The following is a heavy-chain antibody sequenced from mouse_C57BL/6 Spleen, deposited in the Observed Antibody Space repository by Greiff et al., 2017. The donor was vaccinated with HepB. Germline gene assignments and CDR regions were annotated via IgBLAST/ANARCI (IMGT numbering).Heavy chain of an antibody. J-gene: IGHJ1*03. CDR3: ARTYGSSPYWYFDV. CDR2: INPNNGGT. V-gene: IGHV1-18*01. CDR1: GYTFTDYN. Sequence: VQLQQSGPELVKPGASVKIPCKASGYTFTDYNMDWVKQSHGKSLEWIGDINPNNGGTIYNQKFKGKATLTVDKSSSTAYMELRSLTSEDTAVYYCARTYGSSPYWYFDVWGTGTTVTVSS. D-gene: IGHD1-1*01.